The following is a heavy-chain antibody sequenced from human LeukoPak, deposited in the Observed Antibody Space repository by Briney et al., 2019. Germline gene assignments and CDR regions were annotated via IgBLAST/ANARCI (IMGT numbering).Heavy chain of an antibody. V-gene: IGHV4-31*03. CDR2: IYYSGST. Sequence: SQTLSLTCTVSGGSISSGGYYWSWIRQHLGKGLEWIGYIYYSGSTYYNPSLKSRVTISVDTSKNQFSLKLSSVTAADTAMYYCARVLWSAYVNFDYWGQGTLVTVSS. CDR3: ARVLWSAYVNFDY. D-gene: IGHD3-3*01. CDR1: GGSISSGGYY. J-gene: IGHJ4*02.